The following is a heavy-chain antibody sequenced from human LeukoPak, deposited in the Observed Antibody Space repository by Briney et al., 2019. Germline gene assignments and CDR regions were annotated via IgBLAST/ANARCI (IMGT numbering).Heavy chain of an antibody. CDR1: GYTFTGYY. CDR3: ARAYSSSLDWFDP. CDR2: INPNSGGT. J-gene: IGHJ5*02. D-gene: IGHD6-13*01. V-gene: IGHV1-2*02. Sequence: GASVKVSCKASGYTFTGYYMHWVRQAPGQGLEWMGWINPNSGGTNYAQKLQGRVTMTTDTSTSTAYMELRSLRSDDTAVYYCARAYSSSLDWFDPWGQGTLVTVSS.